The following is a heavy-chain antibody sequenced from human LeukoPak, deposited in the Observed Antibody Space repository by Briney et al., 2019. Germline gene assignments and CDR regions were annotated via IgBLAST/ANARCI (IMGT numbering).Heavy chain of an antibody. CDR3: ASGDTAMAQAY. CDR2: ISSSGSTI. J-gene: IGHJ4*02. CDR1: GFTFSDYY. V-gene: IGHV3-11*01. Sequence: GGSLRLSCAASGFTFSDYYMGWIRQAPGKGLEWVSYISSSGSTIYYADSVKGRFTISRDNAKNSLYLQMNSLRAEDTAVYYCASGDTAMAQAYWGQGTLVTVSS. D-gene: IGHD5-18*01.